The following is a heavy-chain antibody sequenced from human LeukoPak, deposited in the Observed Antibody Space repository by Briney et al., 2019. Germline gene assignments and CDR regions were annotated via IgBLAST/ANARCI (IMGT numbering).Heavy chain of an antibody. D-gene: IGHD6-19*01. CDR3: AKDLGGGWYQLHYFDY. CDR2: ISGSGGST. Sequence: GGSLRLSCAASGFTFSSYAMSWVRQAPGKGLEWVSAISGSGGSTYYADSVKGRFTISRDNSKNPLYLQMNSLRAEDTAVYYCAKDLGGGWYQLHYFDYSGQGTLVTVSS. V-gene: IGHV3-23*01. J-gene: IGHJ4*02. CDR1: GFTFSSYA.